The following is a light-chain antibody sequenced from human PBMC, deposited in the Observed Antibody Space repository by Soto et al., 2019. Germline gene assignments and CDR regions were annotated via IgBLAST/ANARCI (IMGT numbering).Light chain of an antibody. CDR3: SSYAGSNNWV. J-gene: IGLJ3*02. Sequence: QSALTQPPSASGSPGQSVTISCTGTSSDVGGYNYVSWYQQHPGKAPKFMIYEVSKRPSGVPDRFSGSKSGNTASLTVSGLHTEDEADYYCSSYAGSNNWVFGGGTKVTVL. CDR2: EVS. V-gene: IGLV2-8*01. CDR1: SSDVGGYNY.